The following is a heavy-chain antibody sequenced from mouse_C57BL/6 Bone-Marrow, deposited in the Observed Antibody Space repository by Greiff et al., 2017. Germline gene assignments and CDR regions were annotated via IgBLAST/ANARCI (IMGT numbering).Heavy chain of an antibody. CDR3: ARLDYYGSSYNY. J-gene: IGHJ2*01. D-gene: IGHD1-1*01. CDR1: GYAFSSSW. CDR2: IYPGDGDT. V-gene: IGHV1-82*01. Sequence: QVQLQQSGPELVKPGASVKISCKASGYAFSSSWMNWVKQRPGKGLEWIGRIYPGDGDTNYNGKFKGKATLTADKSSSTAYMQLSSLTSEDSAVYFCARLDYYGSSYNYWGQGTTLTVSS.